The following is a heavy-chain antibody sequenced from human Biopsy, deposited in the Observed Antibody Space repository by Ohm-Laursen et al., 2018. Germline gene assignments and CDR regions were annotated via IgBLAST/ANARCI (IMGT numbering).Heavy chain of an antibody. CDR2: ISWHSGSR. CDR3: AKDVRVKVQLDGMDV. J-gene: IGHJ6*02. D-gene: IGHD1-1*01. CDR1: GFIFKSYA. V-gene: IGHV3-9*01. Sequence: SLRLSCAASGFIFKSYAMHWVRQAPGKGLEWVSGISWHSGSRGYADSVKGRFTISRDNAKKLLYLQMNSLRAEDTALYYCAKDVRVKVQLDGMDVWGQGTTVTVSS.